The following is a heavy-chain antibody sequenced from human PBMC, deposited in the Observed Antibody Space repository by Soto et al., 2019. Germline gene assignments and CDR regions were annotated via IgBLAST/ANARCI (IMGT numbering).Heavy chain of an antibody. J-gene: IGHJ4*02. CDR1: GYTFTSYY. CDR2: INPSGGST. CDR3: ARSHSGGSGSYYNTVDYFDY. D-gene: IGHD3-10*01. Sequence: ASVKVSCKASGYTFTSYYMHWVRQAPGQGLEWMGIINPSGGSTSYAQKFQGRVTMTRDTSTSTVYMELSSLRSEDTAVYYCARSHSGGSGSYYNTVDYFDYWGQGTLVTVSS. V-gene: IGHV1-46*01.